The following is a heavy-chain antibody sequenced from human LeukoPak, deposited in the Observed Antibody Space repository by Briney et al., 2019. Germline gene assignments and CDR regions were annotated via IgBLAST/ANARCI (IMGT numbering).Heavy chain of an antibody. Sequence: ASVKVSCKASGYTFTRHYMNWVRQAPGQGLEWMGKINPSSGGTGYAQKFQGRVTMTRDTSTSTVYMELTSLRSEDTAVYYRARDGLYCTNGVCSSDIWGQGTLVTVSS. J-gene: IGHJ3*02. V-gene: IGHV1-46*01. CDR2: INPSSGGT. CDR3: ARDGLYCTNGVCSSDI. CDR1: GYTFTRHY. D-gene: IGHD2-8*01.